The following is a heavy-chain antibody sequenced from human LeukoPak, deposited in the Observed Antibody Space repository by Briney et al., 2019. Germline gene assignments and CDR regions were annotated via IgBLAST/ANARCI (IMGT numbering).Heavy chain of an antibody. CDR1: GFTFSSYW. D-gene: IGHD6-19*01. CDR2: INSDGSST. J-gene: IGHJ4*02. Sequence: GGSLRLSCAASGFTFSSYWMHWVRQAPGKGLVWVSRINSDGSSTLYADSVKGRFTISRDNAKNTLYLQMNGLRAEDTAVYYCARGSSGWNDNCWGQGTLVTVSS. V-gene: IGHV3-74*01. CDR3: ARGSSGWNDNC.